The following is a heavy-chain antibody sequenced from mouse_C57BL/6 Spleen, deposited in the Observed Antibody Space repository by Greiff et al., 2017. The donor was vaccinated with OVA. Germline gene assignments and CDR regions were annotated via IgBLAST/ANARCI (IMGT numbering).Heavy chain of an antibody. CDR1: GYAFSSSW. D-gene: IGHD3-2*02. J-gene: IGHJ3*01. V-gene: IGHV1-82*01. CDR3: ARPSSGYGGWFAY. CDR2: IYPGDGDT. Sequence: QVQLQQSGPELVKPGASVKISCKASGYAFSSSWMNWVKQRPGKGLEWIGRIYPGDGDTNYNGKFKGKATLTADKSSSTAYMQLSSLTSEDSAVYFCARPSSGYGGWFAYWGQGTLVTVSA.